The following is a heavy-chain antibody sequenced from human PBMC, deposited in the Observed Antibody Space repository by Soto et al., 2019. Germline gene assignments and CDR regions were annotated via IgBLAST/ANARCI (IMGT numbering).Heavy chain of an antibody. CDR1: GGSISSGGYY. D-gene: IGHD5-12*01. CDR2: IYYSGST. CDR3: ARVATIPSLDPGSDY. V-gene: IGHV4-31*03. J-gene: IGHJ4*02. Sequence: QVQLQESGPGLVKPSQTLSLTCTVSGGSISSGGYYWSWIRQHPGKGLEWIGYIYYSGSTYYNPSLKSRVTTSGDTSKNQFSLKLSSVTAADTAVYYCARVATIPSLDPGSDYWGQGTLVTVSS.